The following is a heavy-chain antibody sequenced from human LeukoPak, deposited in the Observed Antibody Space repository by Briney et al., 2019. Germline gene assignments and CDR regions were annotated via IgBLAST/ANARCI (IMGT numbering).Heavy chain of an antibody. CDR2: ISSDGGAI. Sequence: PGGSLRLSCAASGFTFTTYMMNWVRQTPGKGLEWVSYISSDGGAIYYADPVKGRFTISRDNAQTSLYLQMNNLRAEDTAVYYCVRELAYWGQGALVTVSS. J-gene: IGHJ4*02. CDR1: GFTFTTYM. CDR3: VRELAY. V-gene: IGHV3-48*01.